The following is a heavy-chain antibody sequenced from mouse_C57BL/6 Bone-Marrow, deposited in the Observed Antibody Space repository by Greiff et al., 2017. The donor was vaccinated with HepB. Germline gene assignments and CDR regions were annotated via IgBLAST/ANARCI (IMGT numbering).Heavy chain of an antibody. CDR2: INPYNGGT. V-gene: IGHV1-19*01. D-gene: IGHD1-1*01. J-gene: IGHJ2*01. CDR1: GYTFTDYY. CDR3: ASGFYYYGDY. Sequence: EVQLQQSGPVLVKPGASVKMSCKASGYTFTDYYMNWVKQSHGKSLEWIGVINPYNGGTSYNQKFKGKATLTVDKSSSTAYMELNSLTSEDSAVYYCASGFYYYGDYWGQGTTLTVSS.